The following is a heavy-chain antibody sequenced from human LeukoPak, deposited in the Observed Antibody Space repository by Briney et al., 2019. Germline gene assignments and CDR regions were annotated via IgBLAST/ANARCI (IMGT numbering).Heavy chain of an antibody. Sequence: ASVKVSCKASGYTFTGYYIHWVRQAPGQGLEWMGWINPNSGGTNYAQKFQGRVTMTRDTSISTAYMELSRLRSDDTAVYYCARDSPIVGATHWFDPWGQGTLVTVSS. D-gene: IGHD1-26*01. CDR2: INPNSGGT. V-gene: IGHV1-2*02. CDR1: GYTFTGYY. CDR3: ARDSPIVGATHWFDP. J-gene: IGHJ5*02.